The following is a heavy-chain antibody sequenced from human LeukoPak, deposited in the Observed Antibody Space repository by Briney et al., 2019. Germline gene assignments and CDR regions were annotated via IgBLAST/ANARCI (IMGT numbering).Heavy chain of an antibody. Sequence: GGSLRLSCAASGFTFSSYWMSWVRQAPGKGLEWVANIKQDGRVKYYVDSVKGRFTISRDNAKNSLYLQMNSLRAEDTAVYYCARDPGYCSGGSCYYYYYMDVWGKGTTVTVSS. J-gene: IGHJ6*03. CDR3: ARDPGYCSGGSCYYYYYMDV. D-gene: IGHD2-15*01. CDR1: GFTFSSYW. CDR2: IKQDGRVK. V-gene: IGHV3-7*01.